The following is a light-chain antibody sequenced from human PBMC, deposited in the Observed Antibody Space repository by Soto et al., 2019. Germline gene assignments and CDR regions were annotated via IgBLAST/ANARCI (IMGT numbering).Light chain of an antibody. CDR3: QQYAVSPPT. V-gene: IGKV3-20*01. CDR2: GAS. Sequence: EIVLTQSPGTLSLSPGERATLSSRASQSVSAIYVAWYQRKPGQAPRLLIYGASNRATDIPVRFSASGSGTDFTLTITRLEPEDFAVYICQQYAVSPPTFGLGTKVEF. CDR1: QSVSAIY. J-gene: IGKJ1*01.